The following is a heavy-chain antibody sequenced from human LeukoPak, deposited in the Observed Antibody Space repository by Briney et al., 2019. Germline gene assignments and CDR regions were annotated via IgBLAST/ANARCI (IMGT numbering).Heavy chain of an antibody. CDR3: ARDAVSTVTAGGIDY. CDR1: GYTFTSYG. J-gene: IGHJ4*02. V-gene: IGHV1-18*01. CDR2: ISAYSGNT. Sequence: GASVKVSCKASGYTFTSYGISWVRQAPGQGLEWMAWISAYSGNTEYAENIQGRVTMTTDTSTSTAYMELRSLRSDDTAVYYCARDAVSTVTAGGIDYWGQGTLDTVSS. D-gene: IGHD2-21*02.